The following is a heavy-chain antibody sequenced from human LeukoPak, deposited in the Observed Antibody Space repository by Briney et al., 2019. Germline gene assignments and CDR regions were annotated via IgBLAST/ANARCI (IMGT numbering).Heavy chain of an antibody. D-gene: IGHD2-2*01. V-gene: IGHV1-2*02. CDR1: GYTFTGYY. Sequence: ASVKVSCKASGYTFTGYYMHWVRQAPGQGLEWMGWINPNSGGTNYAQKFQGRVTMTRDTSISTAYMELSRLRSDDTAVYYCATYCSSTSCYRRWGQGTLVTVSS. CDR2: INPNSGGT. J-gene: IGHJ4*02. CDR3: ATYCSSTSCYRR.